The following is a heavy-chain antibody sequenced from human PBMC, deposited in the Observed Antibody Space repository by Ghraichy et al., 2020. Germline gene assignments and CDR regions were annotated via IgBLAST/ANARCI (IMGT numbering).Heavy chain of an antibody. CDR3: ARGQRGYSPFAI. CDR2: ISATGGST. V-gene: IGHV3-23*01. D-gene: IGHD5-12*01. CDR1: GFTFSSYA. J-gene: IGHJ3*02. Sequence: LSLTCAASGFTFSSYAMSWVRQAPGKGLEWVSSISATGGSTYYADSVKGRFTISRDISKNTLYLQMNSLRAEDTAVYYCARGQRGYSPFAIWGQGTMVTVSS.